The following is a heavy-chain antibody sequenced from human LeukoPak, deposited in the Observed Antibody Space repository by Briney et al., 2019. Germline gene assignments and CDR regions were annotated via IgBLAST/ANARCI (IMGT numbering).Heavy chain of an antibody. J-gene: IGHJ4*02. CDR3: AKDGVVPANFDY. D-gene: IGHD2-2*01. CDR1: GFTFSSYA. Sequence: GGSLGLSCAASGFTFSSYAMSWVRQAPGKGLEWVSAISGSGGSAYYADSVKGRFTISRDNSKNTLYLQMNSLRAEDTAVYYCAKDGVVPANFDYWGQGTLVTVSS. V-gene: IGHV3-23*01. CDR2: ISGSGGSA.